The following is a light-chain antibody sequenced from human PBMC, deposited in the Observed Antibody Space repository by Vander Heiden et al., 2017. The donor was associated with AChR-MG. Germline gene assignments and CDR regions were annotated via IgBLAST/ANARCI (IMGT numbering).Light chain of an antibody. V-gene: IGLV2-23*02. CDR3: RSYEGISTDVV. CDR2: GVS. J-gene: IGLJ2*01. Sequence: SAMTQPASVSGSPGPSLTLSFTCTSTHVGSYNLVSWYQQHPGKAPKLMIYGVSKRSTGVPNRFSGSKSGNTASLTISGVQAEEEADYYWRSYEGISTDVVFGGGTKLTVL. CDR1: STHVGSYNL.